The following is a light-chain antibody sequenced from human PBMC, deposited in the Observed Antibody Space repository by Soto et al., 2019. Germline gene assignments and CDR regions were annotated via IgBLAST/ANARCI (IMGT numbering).Light chain of an antibody. CDR2: DVS. Sequence: QSALTQPASVSGAPGQSVTISCTGTSSDVGGYNYVSWYQQHPGKAPKLMIYDVSNRPSGVSHRFSGSKSGNTASLTISGLAADDDDDYYYSSYRSRSTLVFGGGTKLTVL. CDR3: SSYRSRSTLV. J-gene: IGLJ2*01. V-gene: IGLV2-14*01. CDR1: SSDVGGYNY.